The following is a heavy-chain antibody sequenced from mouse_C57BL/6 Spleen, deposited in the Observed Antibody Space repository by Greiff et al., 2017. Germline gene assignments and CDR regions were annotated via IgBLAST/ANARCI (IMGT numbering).Heavy chain of an antibody. J-gene: IGHJ2*01. D-gene: IGHD1-1*01. CDR3: AREGDYYGSLDY. Sequence: LVESGAELVKPGASVKMSCKASGYTFTTYPIEWMKQNHGKSLEWIGNFHPYNDDTKYNEKFKGKATLTVEKSSSTVYLELSRLTSDDSAVYYCAREGDYYGSLDYWGQGTTLTVSS. CDR2: FHPYNDDT. CDR1: GYTFTTYP. V-gene: IGHV1-47*01.